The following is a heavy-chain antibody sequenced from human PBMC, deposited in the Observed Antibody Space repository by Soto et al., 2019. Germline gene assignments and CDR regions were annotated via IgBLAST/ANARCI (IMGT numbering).Heavy chain of an antibody. D-gene: IGHD3-22*01. Sequence: QVQLVQSGAEVKKPGSSVKVSCKASGGTFSSYAISWVRQAPGQGLEWMGGIIPIFGTANYAQKFQARVTITADESTSTAYMELSSLRSEDRAVYYSAREFGYYDSSGYYSYYWYFDLWGRGTLVTVSS. CDR3: AREFGYYDSSGYYSYYWYFDL. CDR2: IIPIFGTA. J-gene: IGHJ2*01. CDR1: GGTFSSYA. V-gene: IGHV1-69*01.